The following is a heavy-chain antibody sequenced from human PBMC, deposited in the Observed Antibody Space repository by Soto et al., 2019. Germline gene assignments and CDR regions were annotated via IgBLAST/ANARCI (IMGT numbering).Heavy chain of an antibody. CDR1: GGSISSGGYY. Sequence: QVQLQESGPGLVKPSQTLSLTCTVSGGSISSGGYYWSWIRQHPGKGLGWIGYIYYSGSTYYNPSLNGRVTISVDTSNNQVSLKLSSVTAAVRAVYYCAIEDYDSSGYPNWFDPWGQGTLVTVSS. V-gene: IGHV4-31*03. J-gene: IGHJ5*02. CDR3: AIEDYDSSGYPNWFDP. CDR2: IYYSGST. D-gene: IGHD3-22*01.